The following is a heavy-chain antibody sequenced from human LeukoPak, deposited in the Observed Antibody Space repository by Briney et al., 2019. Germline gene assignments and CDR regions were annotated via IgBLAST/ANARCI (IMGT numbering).Heavy chain of an antibody. CDR2: LFSEGST. CDR3: ARMLAVAGIVGGDYFDS. J-gene: IGHJ4*02. D-gene: IGHD6-19*01. V-gene: IGHV3-66*01. CDR1: EFTVISPY. Sequence: RGSLRLSCAPSEFTVISPYMSSVRQAPGGGLEWVSVLFSEGSTSYADSVTERFTISRGNSKITLYLQMNSLRAENTGVYYGARMLAVAGIVGGDYFDSWGQGTLVTVSS.